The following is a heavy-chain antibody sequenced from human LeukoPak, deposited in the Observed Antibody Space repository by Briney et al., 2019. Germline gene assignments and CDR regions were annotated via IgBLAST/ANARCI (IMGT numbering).Heavy chain of an antibody. CDR2: IYYSGST. V-gene: IGHV4-39*01. Sequence: PSETLSLTCTVYGGSISGSSYYWGWIRQPPGKGMEWIGSIYYSGSTYYNPSLKSRVTISVDTSKNQFSLKLSSVTAADTAVYYCASTTVTTPFDYWGQGTLVTVSS. J-gene: IGHJ4*02. CDR3: ASTTVTTPFDY. D-gene: IGHD4-11*01. CDR1: GGSISGSSYY.